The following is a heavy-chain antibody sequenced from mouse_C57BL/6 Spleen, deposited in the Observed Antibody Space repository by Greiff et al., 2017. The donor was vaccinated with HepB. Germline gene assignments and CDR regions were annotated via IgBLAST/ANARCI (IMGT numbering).Heavy chain of an antibody. CDR2: IDPSDSYT. CDR1: GYTFTSYW. J-gene: IGHJ2*01. CDR3: ARRGYYGSSYYFDY. V-gene: IGHV1-59*01. Sequence: QVQLQQPGAELVRPGTSVKLSCKASGYTFTSYWMHWVKQRPGQGLEWIGVIDPSDSYTNYNQKFKGKATLTVDTSSSTAYMQLSSLTSEDSAVYYCARRGYYGSSYYFDYWGQGTTLTVSS. D-gene: IGHD1-1*01.